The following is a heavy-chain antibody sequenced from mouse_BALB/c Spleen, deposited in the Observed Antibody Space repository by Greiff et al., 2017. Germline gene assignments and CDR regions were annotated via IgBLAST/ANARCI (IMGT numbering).Heavy chain of an antibody. CDR1: GFNFKDSY. Sequence: VQLQQSGAELVKPGASVKLSCTASGFNFKDSYMHWVKQRPEQGLEWIGRIDPANGNTKYDPKFQGKATITADTSSNTAYLQLSSLTSEDAAVYYCARWGLQWGCAMDYWGQGTSVTVSS. CDR3: ARWGLQWGCAMDY. V-gene: IGHV14-3*02. CDR2: IDPANGNT. J-gene: IGHJ4*01. D-gene: IGHD2-4*01.